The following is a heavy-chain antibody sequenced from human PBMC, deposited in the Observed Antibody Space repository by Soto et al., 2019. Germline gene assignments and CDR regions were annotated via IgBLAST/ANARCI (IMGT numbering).Heavy chain of an antibody. CDR3: GRAPPADSYGTIDD. Sequence: NPGGSLRLSCAASGFTFSSYSMNWVRQAPGKGLEWVSSISSSSSYIYYADSVKGRFTIPRKNAKNSLYLKMNSLRAEDRAGYFWGRAPPADSYGTIDDWGEGPLVTVAS. D-gene: IGHD5-18*01. J-gene: IGHJ4*02. CDR1: GFTFSSYS. CDR2: ISSSSSYI. V-gene: IGHV3-21*01.